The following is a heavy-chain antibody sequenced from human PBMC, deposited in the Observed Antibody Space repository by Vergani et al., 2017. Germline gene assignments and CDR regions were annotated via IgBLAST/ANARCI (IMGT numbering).Heavy chain of an antibody. Sequence: QVQLQESGPGLVKPSETLSLTCAVSGYSISSGYYWGWIRQPPGKGLEWIGSIYHSGSTYYNPSLKSRVTISVDTSKNQFSLKLSSVTAADTAVYYCARSMITXVRGVITLRGPFDYWGQGTLVTVSS. J-gene: IGHJ4*02. D-gene: IGHD3-10*01. CDR2: IYHSGST. CDR1: GYSISSGYY. V-gene: IGHV4-38-2*01. CDR3: ARSMITXVRGVITLRGPFDY.